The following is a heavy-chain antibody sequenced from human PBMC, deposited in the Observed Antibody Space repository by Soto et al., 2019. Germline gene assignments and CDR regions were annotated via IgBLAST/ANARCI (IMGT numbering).Heavy chain of an antibody. CDR3: ARSSSSPYYYYYYMDV. J-gene: IGHJ6*03. Sequence: SETLSLTCTVSGGSISSGGYYWSWIRQHPGKGLEWIGYIYYSGSTYYNPSLKSRVTISVDTSKNQFSLKLSSVTAADTAVYYCARSSSSPYYYYYYMDVWGKGTTVTVSS. CDR2: IYYSGST. V-gene: IGHV4-31*03. CDR1: GGSISSGGYY. D-gene: IGHD6-6*01.